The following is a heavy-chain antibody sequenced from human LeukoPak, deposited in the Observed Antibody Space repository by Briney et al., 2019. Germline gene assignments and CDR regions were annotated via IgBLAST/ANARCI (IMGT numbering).Heavy chain of an antibody. CDR1: GDSISDYY. CDR2: THIIGDT. D-gene: IGHD1-26*01. Sequence: KASETLSLTCAVSGDSISDYYWSWIRQPPGKGLEWIGYTHIIGDTNYNPSLKSRVTISVDTSKNQFSLSLRSLTAADTAVYYCARHDRRGGSYDYWGQGTLVNVFS. V-gene: IGHV4-4*09. J-gene: IGHJ4*02. CDR3: ARHDRRGGSYDY.